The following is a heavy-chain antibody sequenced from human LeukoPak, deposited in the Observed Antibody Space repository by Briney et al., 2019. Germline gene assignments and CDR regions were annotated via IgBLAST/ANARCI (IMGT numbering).Heavy chain of an antibody. J-gene: IGHJ4*02. CDR1: GGSIGSSSYY. Sequence: SETLSLTCTVSGGSIGSSSYYWGWIRQPPGKGLEWIGNIYYSGSTYYNPSLKSRVTISIDTSKNQFSLKLSSVTAADTAKYYCASNSSSWYGAYYWGQGTLVTVSS. D-gene: IGHD6-13*01. CDR2: IYYSGST. CDR3: ASNSSSWYGAYY. V-gene: IGHV4-39*01.